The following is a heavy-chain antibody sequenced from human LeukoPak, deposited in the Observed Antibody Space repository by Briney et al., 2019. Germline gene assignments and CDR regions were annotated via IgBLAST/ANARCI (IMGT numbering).Heavy chain of an antibody. V-gene: IGHV3-48*03. Sequence: GGSLRLSCAASGFTFSSYEMNWVRQAPGKGLEWVSYISSSGSTIYYADSVKGRFTISRDNAKNSLYLQMNSLRAEDTALYCCAKANCGGDCSPDYWGQGTLVTVSS. J-gene: IGHJ4*02. CDR1: GFTFSSYE. CDR3: AKANCGGDCSPDY. CDR2: ISSSGSTI. D-gene: IGHD2-21*02.